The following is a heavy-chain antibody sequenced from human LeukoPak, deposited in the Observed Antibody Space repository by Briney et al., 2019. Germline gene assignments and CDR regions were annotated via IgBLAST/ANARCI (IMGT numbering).Heavy chain of an antibody. CDR1: GFTFSSYA. J-gene: IGHJ4*02. CDR2: ISNDGSNK. CDR3: ARGLIGYCNSIKCRLPEY. D-gene: IGHD2-2*01. V-gene: IGHV3-30*04. Sequence: GGSLRLSCAASGFTFSSYAMHWVRQAPGKGLEWVAVISNDGSNKYYADSVKGQCSISRDNSKNTVYLQMNNLRPEDTAVYFCARGLIGYCNSIKCRLPEYWGRGTLVTVSS.